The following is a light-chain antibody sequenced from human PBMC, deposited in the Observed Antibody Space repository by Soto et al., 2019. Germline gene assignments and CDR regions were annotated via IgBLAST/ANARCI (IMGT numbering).Light chain of an antibody. J-gene: IGKJ2*01. CDR3: HHNS. Sequence: EIVLTQSPGTLSLSPGERATLSCRASQIISTDSLAWYQHQPGQAPRLLIYATSSRATGIPDRFSGSGSGTDFTLTISRLEPEDFAVYYFHHNSFGQGTRLEIK. CDR1: QIISTDS. CDR2: ATS. V-gene: IGKV3-20*01.